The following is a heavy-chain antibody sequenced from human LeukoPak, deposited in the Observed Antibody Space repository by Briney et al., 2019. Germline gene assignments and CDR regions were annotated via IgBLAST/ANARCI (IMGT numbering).Heavy chain of an antibody. CDR1: GYTFIDYY. V-gene: IGHV1-2*02. Sequence: ASVKVSCKASGYTFIDYYMHWVRQAPGQGLEWMGWINPNSGGTNYAQKFQGRVTMTRDTSISTAYMELSRLRSDDTAVYYCARTIPITMIVGDWFDPWGQGTLVTVSS. J-gene: IGHJ5*02. CDR3: ARTIPITMIVGDWFDP. D-gene: IGHD3-22*01. CDR2: INPNSGGT.